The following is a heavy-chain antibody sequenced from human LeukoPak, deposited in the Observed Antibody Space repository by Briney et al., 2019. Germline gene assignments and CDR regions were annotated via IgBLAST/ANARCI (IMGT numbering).Heavy chain of an antibody. CDR1: GYTFSGYY. CDR3: ARWFTITSGDYDILTSSYHRGMDV. Sequence: ASVKVSCKASGYTFSGYYMHWVRQAPGQGLEWMGCINPNSGDTNYAQKFQGRVTMTRDMSISTAYMELSRLTSDDTAVYYCARWFTITSGDYDILTSSYHRGMDVWGQGTTVTVSS. D-gene: IGHD3-9*01. J-gene: IGHJ6*02. CDR2: INPNSGDT. V-gene: IGHV1-2*02.